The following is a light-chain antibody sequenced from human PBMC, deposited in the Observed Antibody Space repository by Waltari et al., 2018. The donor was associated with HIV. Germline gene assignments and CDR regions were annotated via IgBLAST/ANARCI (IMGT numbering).Light chain of an antibody. J-gene: IGLJ1*01. CDR1: NIGTKR. Sequence: SYVLTQPPSVSVAPGQTARITCGRNNIGTKRLHWYQQKPGQAPVLVVYDDSDRPSGIPERFSGSNSGTTATLTISRVEAGDEADYYCQVWDSSSDHLYVFGTGTKVTVL. CDR2: DDS. V-gene: IGLV3-21*02. CDR3: QVWDSSSDHLYV.